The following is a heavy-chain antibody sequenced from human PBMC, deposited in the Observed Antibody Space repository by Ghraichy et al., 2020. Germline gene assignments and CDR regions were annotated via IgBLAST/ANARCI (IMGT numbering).Heavy chain of an antibody. CDR3: ARESGVAARQRMAYGMDV. CDR2: IIPIFGTA. D-gene: IGHD6-6*01. Sequence: SVKVSCKASGGTFSSYAISWVRQAPGQGLEWMGGIIPIFGTANYAQKFQGRVTITADESTSTAYMELSSLRSEDTAVYYCARESGVAARQRMAYGMDVWGQGTTVTVSS. CDR1: GGTFSSYA. J-gene: IGHJ6*02. V-gene: IGHV1-69*13.